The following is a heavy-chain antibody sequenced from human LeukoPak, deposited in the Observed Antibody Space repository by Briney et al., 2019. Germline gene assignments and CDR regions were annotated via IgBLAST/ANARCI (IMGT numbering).Heavy chain of an antibody. Sequence: GRSLRLSCAASGFTFSSYAMHWVRQAPGKGLEWVAVISYDGSNKYYADSVKGRFTISRDNSKNTLYLQMNSLRAEDTAVYYCARGLGYYYYMDVWGKGTTVTVSS. CDR3: ARGLGYYYYMDV. V-gene: IGHV3-30-3*01. CDR1: GFTFSSYA. D-gene: IGHD2-21*01. J-gene: IGHJ6*03. CDR2: ISYDGSNK.